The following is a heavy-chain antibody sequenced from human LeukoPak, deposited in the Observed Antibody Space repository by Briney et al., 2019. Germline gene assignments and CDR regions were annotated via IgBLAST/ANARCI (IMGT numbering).Heavy chain of an antibody. CDR3: ARTVGRYGSGSYYSLYYMDV. Sequence: GGSLRLSCAASGFTFDDYATHWVRQAPGKGLEWVSGISWNSGSIGYADSVKGRFTISRDNAKNSLYLQMNSLRAEDTAVYYCARTVGRYGSGSYYSLYYMDVWGKGTTVTISS. D-gene: IGHD3-10*01. CDR1: GFTFDDYA. J-gene: IGHJ6*03. CDR2: ISWNSGSI. V-gene: IGHV3-9*01.